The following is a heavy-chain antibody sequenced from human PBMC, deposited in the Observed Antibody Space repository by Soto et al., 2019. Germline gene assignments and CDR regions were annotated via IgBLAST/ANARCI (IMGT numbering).Heavy chain of an antibody. J-gene: IGHJ4*02. CDR1: GGSFSRCS. CDR3: ARAGRYRHYYYGSGSHTPDY. V-gene: IGHV4-34*01. CDR2: INHSGST. Sequence: SETLSLTCPVYGGSFSRCSRNRKRQPPGKGLEWIREINHSGSTNYNPSLKSRVTISVDTSKNQFSLKLSSVTAADTAVYYCARAGRYRHYYYGSGSHTPDYWGQGTLVTVSS. D-gene: IGHD3-10*01.